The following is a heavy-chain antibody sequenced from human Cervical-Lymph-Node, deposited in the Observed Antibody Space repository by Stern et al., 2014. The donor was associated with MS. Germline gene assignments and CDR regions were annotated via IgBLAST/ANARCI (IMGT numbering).Heavy chain of an antibody. V-gene: IGHV2-70*04. CDR2: IDWDDKT. Sequence: QVTLKESGPALVKPTQTLTLTCTFSGFSLVTSGVRVSWIRQPPGKALEWLARIDWDDKTFYNTSLMSRLPISNDTSQNPVVLTMTNVDPVDTATYYCARMMGSGYRHYFDYWGQGTPVTVS. CDR1: GFSLVTSGVR. CDR3: ARMMGSGYRHYFDY. D-gene: IGHD3-3*01. J-gene: IGHJ4*02.